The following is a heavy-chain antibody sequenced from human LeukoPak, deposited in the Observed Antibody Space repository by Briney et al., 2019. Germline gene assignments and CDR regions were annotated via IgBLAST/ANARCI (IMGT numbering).Heavy chain of an antibody. V-gene: IGHV4-4*02. CDR3: ARSAGWWSLDY. J-gene: IGHJ4*02. CDR1: GDSISSRNW. CDR2: ISHGGST. D-gene: IGHD2-8*02. Sequence: SETLSLTCAVSGDSISSRNWWNWVRQPPGKGLDWIGEISHGGSTKYNPSLKNRVTISKDNSKNEFSLKLNSVIAADTAVYYCARSAGWWSLDYWGQGALVTVSA.